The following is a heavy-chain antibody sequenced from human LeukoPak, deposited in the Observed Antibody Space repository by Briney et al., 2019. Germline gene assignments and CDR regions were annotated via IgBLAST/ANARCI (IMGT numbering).Heavy chain of an antibody. J-gene: IGHJ3*02. CDR2: ISTNSGYT. CDR3: ARQSWRNDAFDI. Sequence: ASVKVSCKASGYTFNRYGISWVRQVPGQWLEWMGWISTNSGYTGSAQNLQGRVTMTTDTSTSTAYLELRSLTSDDTAVYYCARQSWRNDAFDIWGQGTMLTVSS. D-gene: IGHD1-1*01. V-gene: IGHV1-18*01. CDR1: GYTFNRYG.